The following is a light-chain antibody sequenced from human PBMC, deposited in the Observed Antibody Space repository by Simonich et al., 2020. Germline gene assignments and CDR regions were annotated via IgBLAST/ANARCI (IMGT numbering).Light chain of an antibody. J-gene: IGKJ4*01. CDR2: GAS. V-gene: IGKV3-15*01. CDR1: QRVSSN. CDR3: QQRSNWPPELT. Sequence: EIVMTQSPATLSVSPGERATLSCRASQRVSSNLAWYQQKPGQAPRLLIYGASTRATCIPARFSGSGSGTEFTLTISSMQSEDFAVYYCQQRSNWPPELTFGGGTKVEIK.